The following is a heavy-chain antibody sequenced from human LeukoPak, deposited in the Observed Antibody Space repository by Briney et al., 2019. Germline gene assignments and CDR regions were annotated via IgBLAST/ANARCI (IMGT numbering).Heavy chain of an antibody. V-gene: IGHV3-11*06. CDR1: GFTVSDNY. J-gene: IGHJ6*02. CDR2: ISTSGSYT. CDR3: ARGVAPYYYYGMDV. Sequence: GGSLRLSCAASGFTVSDNYMSWIRQAPGKGLEWASYISTSGSYTNYADSVKGRFTISRDNAKNSLYLQMNSLRAEDTAVYYCARGVAPYYYYGMDVWGQGTTVTVSS.